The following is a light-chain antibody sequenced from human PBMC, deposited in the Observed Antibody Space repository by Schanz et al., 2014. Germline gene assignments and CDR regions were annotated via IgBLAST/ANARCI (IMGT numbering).Light chain of an antibody. CDR1: SSDVGGYDY. V-gene: IGLV2-14*03. CDR3: SSYTSSTLG. CDR2: DVN. J-gene: IGLJ3*02. Sequence: QSALTQPASVSGSPGQSITISCTGTSSDVGGYDYVSWYQHHPGKAPKLMIYDVNNRPSGVPNRFSGSKSGNTASLTISGLQAEDEADYYCSSYTSSTLGFGGGTKLTVL.